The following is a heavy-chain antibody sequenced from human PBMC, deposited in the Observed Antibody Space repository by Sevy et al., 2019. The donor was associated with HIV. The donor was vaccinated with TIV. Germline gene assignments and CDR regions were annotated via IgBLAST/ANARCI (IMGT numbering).Heavy chain of an antibody. CDR1: GFTFSYYR. Sequence: GGSLRRSCAASGFTFSYYRMSWVRQAPGKGLEWVANIKGDGSEIYYVDSVKGRFTISRDNAKNSLFLEMNSLRAEDTAVYYCARDPGGRDWLDPRGQGTLVTVSS. CDR3: ARDPGGRDWLDP. V-gene: IGHV3-7*03. CDR2: IKGDGSEI. D-gene: IGHD2-15*01. J-gene: IGHJ5*02.